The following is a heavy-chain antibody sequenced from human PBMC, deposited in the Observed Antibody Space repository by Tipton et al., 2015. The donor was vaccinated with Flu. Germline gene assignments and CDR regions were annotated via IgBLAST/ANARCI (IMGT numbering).Heavy chain of an antibody. J-gene: IGHJ3*02. CDR2: IHHGGSA. D-gene: IGHD3-10*01. CDR1: GDSISSGYY. V-gene: IGHV4-38-2*01. Sequence: TLSLTCAVSGDSISSGYYWGWIRQPPGKGLEWIASIHHGGSAYYNPSLKSRVTVSADTSKNQFSLKLTSVTAADTAVYYCARQMYYFASGTSDAFDIWGQRTLVTVSS. CDR3: ARQMYYFASGTSDAFDI.